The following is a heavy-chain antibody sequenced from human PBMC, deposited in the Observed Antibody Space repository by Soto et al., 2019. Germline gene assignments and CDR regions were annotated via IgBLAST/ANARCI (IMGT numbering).Heavy chain of an antibody. J-gene: IGHJ4*02. CDR3: ARPARCCGDVDY. V-gene: IGHV4-39*01. CDR2: IYYSGST. D-gene: IGHD4-17*01. CDR1: GGSISSSSYY. Sequence: SETLSISCTVSGGSISSSSYYWGWIRQPPGKGLEWIGSIYYSGSTYYNPSLKSRVTISVDTSKNQFSLKLSSVTAADTAVYYCARPARCCGDVDYWGQGTLVTVSS.